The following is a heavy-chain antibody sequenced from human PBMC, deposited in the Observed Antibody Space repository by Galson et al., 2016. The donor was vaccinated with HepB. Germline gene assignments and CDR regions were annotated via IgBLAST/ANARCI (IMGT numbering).Heavy chain of an antibody. V-gene: IGHV4-4*02. D-gene: IGHD1-1*01. CDR3: ARQRGTPNGLDV. J-gene: IGHJ6*02. Sequence: EWIGDIYHSGATNYNPSLESRATMSRDKSNNQFSLKLTSVTAADPAMYYCARQRGTPNGLDVWGQGTTVTVSS. CDR2: IYHSGAT.